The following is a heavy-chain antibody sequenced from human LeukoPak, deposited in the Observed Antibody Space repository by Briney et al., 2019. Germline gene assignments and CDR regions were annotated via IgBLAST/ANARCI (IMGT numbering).Heavy chain of an antibody. J-gene: IGHJ4*02. CDR3: AKRGVVIRVILVGFHKEAYYFES. CDR1: GITLSNYG. CDR2: ISDSGGST. Sequence: PSGGSLRLSCAVSGITLSNYGMSWVRQAPGKGLEWVAGISDSGGSTNYADSVKGRFTISRDNPKNTLYLQMNSLRAEDTAVYFCAKRGVVIRVILVGFHKEAYYFESWGQGALVTVSS. D-gene: IGHD3/OR15-3a*01. V-gene: IGHV3-23*01.